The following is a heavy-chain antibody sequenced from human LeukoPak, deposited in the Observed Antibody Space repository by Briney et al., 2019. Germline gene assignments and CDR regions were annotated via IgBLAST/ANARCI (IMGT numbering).Heavy chain of an antibody. Sequence: VASVKVSCKASGYTFTDYYVHWVRQAPGQGLEWMGWINPNSGDTNSAQKFQGRVTMTRDTSISTAYMELSRLRFDDTAVYYCVRDGSFDIWGQGTMVTVSS. V-gene: IGHV1-2*02. CDR2: INPNSGDT. J-gene: IGHJ3*02. CDR1: GYTFTDYY. CDR3: VRDGSFDI. D-gene: IGHD2-2*03.